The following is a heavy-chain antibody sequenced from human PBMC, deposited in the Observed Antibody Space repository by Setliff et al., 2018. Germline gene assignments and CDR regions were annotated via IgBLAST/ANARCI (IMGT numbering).Heavy chain of an antibody. CDR1: GYIFSDYG. V-gene: IGHV1-18*01. Sequence: ASVKVSCKSSGYIFSDYGITWVRQAPGQGLEWMGWANNNNFNTNYAQKFQGRVTMTIDTSTDTVYMELRSLKSDDTALYYCARINFYVSSGYYYAPDYWGPGTLVTVS. D-gene: IGHD3-22*01. CDR3: ARINFYVSSGYYYAPDY. CDR2: ANNNNFNT. J-gene: IGHJ4*02.